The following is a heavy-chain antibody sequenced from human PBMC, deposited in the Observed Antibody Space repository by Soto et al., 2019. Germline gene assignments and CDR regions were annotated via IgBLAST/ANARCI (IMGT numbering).Heavy chain of an antibody. J-gene: IGHJ4*02. CDR3: ARGGHVVVVTAALDY. D-gene: IGHD2-21*02. CDR1: GFAFSSYA. CDR2: ISDDGNNK. V-gene: IGHV3-30-3*01. Sequence: GGSLRLSCAASGFAFSSYAMHWVRQAPGKGLEWVALISDDGNNKYYADSVRGRFTISRDNSKNTLYLQMNSLRAEDTAVYYCARGGHVVVVTAALDYWGQGTLVTAPQ.